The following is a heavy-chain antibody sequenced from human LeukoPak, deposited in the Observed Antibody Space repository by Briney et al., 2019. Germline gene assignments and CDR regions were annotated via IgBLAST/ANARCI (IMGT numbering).Heavy chain of an antibody. Sequence: GGSLRLSCAASGFTFSSYAVSWVRQAPGKGLEWVSAISGSGGSTYYADSVKGRFTISRDNSKNTLYLQMNSLRAEDTAVYYCARGTPSSSGWLYYGMDVWGQGTTVTVSS. D-gene: IGHD6-19*01. CDR3: ARGTPSSSGWLYYGMDV. CDR2: ISGSGGST. V-gene: IGHV3-23*01. J-gene: IGHJ6*02. CDR1: GFTFSSYA.